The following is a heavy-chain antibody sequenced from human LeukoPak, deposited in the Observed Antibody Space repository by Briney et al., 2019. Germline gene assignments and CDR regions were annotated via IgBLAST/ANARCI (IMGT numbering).Heavy chain of an antibody. CDR3: ASSGSYRFDY. Sequence: RGSLTLSCAASGLTFSSHWMHWVRQAPGKGLEWVSHITASGTAMFYADSVKGRFTISRDNAKNSLYLQMNSLRDEDTAVYYCASSGSYRFDYWGQGTLVTVSS. CDR1: GLTFSSHW. V-gene: IGHV3-48*02. D-gene: IGHD1-26*01. J-gene: IGHJ4*02. CDR2: ITASGTAM.